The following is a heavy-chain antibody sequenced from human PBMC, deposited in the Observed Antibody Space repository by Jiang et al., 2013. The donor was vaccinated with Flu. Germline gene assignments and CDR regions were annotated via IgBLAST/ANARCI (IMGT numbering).Heavy chain of an antibody. CDR3: ARDFRVDTAMVWSYYFDY. V-gene: IGHV1-69*01. D-gene: IGHD5-18*01. CDR1: GGTFSSYA. Sequence: EVKKPGSSVKVSCKASGGTFSSYAISWVRQAPGQGLEWMGGIIPIFGIANYAQKFQGRVTITADESTSTAYMELSSLRSEDTAVYYCARDFRVDTAMVWSYYFDYWGQGTLVTVSS. J-gene: IGHJ4*02. CDR2: IIPIFGIA.